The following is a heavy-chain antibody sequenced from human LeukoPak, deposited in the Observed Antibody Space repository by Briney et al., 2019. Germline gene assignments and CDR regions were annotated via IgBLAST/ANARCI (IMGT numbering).Heavy chain of an antibody. CDR2: INHSGST. D-gene: IGHD3-10*01. CDR1: GGSFSGYY. V-gene: IGHV4-34*01. CDR3: ARACGSGSPIDY. Sequence: SETLSLTCAVYGGSFSGYYWSWIRQPPGKGLEWIGEINHSGSTNYNPSLKSRVTISVDTSQNHFSLKLSSVTAADTAVYYCARACGSGSPIDYWGQGTLVTVSS. J-gene: IGHJ4*02.